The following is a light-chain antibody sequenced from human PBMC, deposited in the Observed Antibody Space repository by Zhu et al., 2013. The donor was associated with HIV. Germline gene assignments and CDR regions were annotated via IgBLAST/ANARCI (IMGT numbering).Light chain of an antibody. CDR3: QQRNNWVT. Sequence: VVLTQSPDTLSVSPGESATLSCRASQNVGTYVAWYQQGPGQPPKLLIYDASNRAPGVPARFSASGSGTDFTLTIRYLQREDFGVYYCQQRNNWVTFGQGTRV. CDR2: DAS. V-gene: IGKV3-11*01. CDR1: QNVGTY. J-gene: IGKJ2*01.